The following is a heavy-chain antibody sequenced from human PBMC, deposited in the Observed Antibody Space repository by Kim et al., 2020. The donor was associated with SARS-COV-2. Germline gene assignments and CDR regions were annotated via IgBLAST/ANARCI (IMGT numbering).Heavy chain of an antibody. D-gene: IGHD6-19*01. CDR3: ARWLGPSSGWKREYFYYGVDV. Sequence: GGSLRLSCAASGFTFSSYSMNWVRQAPGKGLEWVSSISSSRTYIYYADSVKGLFTISRDNAKNSLYLQMNSLRAEDTAVYYCARWLGPSSGWKREYFYYGVDVWGQGTTVTVSS. CDR2: ISSSRTYI. J-gene: IGHJ6*02. CDR1: GFTFSSYS. V-gene: IGHV3-21*01.